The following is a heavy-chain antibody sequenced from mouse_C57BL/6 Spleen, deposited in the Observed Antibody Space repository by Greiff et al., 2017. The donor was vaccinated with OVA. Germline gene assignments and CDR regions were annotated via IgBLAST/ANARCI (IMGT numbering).Heavy chain of an antibody. Sequence: CGGLVQPKGSLKLPCAASGFTFNTYAMHWVRQAPGKGLEWVVRIRSKSSNYATYYADSVKDRFTISRDDSQSMLYLQMNNLKTEDTAMYYCGRDGDYGTWFAYWGQGTLVTVSA. D-gene: IGHD2-4*01. J-gene: IGHJ3*01. CDR1: GFTFNTYA. CDR3: GRDGDYGTWFAY. V-gene: IGHV10-3*01. CDR2: IRSKSSNYAT.